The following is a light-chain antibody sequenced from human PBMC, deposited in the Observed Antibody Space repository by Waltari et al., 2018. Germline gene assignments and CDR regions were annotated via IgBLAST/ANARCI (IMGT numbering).Light chain of an antibody. V-gene: IGLV2-14*03. Sequence: QSALTQPASVSGSPGQSITISCTGTSSDVGGYNYFSWYQHHPGKAPKIMIYDVNDPPSGVSNRFSGSKSGNTASLTISGLQAEDEADYYCSSYRRSDIVVFGGGTKLTVL. CDR2: DVN. CDR3: SSYRRSDIVV. J-gene: IGLJ2*01. CDR1: SSDVGGYNY.